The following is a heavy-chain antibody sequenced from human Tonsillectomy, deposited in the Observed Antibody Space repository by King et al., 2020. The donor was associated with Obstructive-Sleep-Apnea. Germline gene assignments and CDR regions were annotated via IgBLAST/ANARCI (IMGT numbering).Heavy chain of an antibody. CDR3: ARVNPFYFESSGYYTPSAIDH. Sequence: VQLQESGPGLVKPSETLSLTCTVSGGSIGSYYWTWIRQPPGKGLEWIGYIYYTGSTNFNPSLKSRVTISVDTSKNQFSLKLSSVTAADTAVYYCARVNPFYFESSGYYTPSAIDHWGQGTPVTVSS. D-gene: IGHD3-22*01. CDR2: IYYTGST. V-gene: IGHV4-59*01. CDR1: GGSIGSYY. J-gene: IGHJ4*02.